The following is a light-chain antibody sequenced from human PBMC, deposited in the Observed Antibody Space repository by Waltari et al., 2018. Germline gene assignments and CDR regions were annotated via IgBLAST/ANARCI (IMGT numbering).Light chain of an antibody. J-gene: IGLJ1*01. CDR2: DVS. V-gene: IGLV2-14*01. CDR3: SSYTSSSTWV. CDR1: SSDVGGYNY. Sequence: QSALTQPAPVSGSPGQSITISCTGTSSDVGGYNYVSWYQQHPGKAPKLMIYDVSKRPSGVSNRFSGSKSGNTASLTISGLQAEDEADYYCSSYTSSSTWVFGTGTKVTVL.